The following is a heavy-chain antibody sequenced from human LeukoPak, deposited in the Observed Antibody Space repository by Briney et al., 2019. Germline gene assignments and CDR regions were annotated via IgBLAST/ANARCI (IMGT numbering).Heavy chain of an antibody. CDR3: ARDGRPIAVAGADFDY. CDR2: INHSGST. J-gene: IGHJ4*02. V-gene: IGHV4-34*01. D-gene: IGHD6-19*01. CDR1: GGSFSGYY. Sequence: SETLSLTCAVYGGSFSGYYWSWIRQPPGKGLEWIGEINHSGSTNYNPSLKSRVTISVDTSKNQFSLKLSSVTAADTAVYYCARDGRPIAVAGADFDYWGQGTLVTVSS.